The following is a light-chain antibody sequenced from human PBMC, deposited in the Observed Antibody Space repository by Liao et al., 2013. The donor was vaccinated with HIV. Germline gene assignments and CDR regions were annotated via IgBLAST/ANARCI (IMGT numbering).Light chain of an antibody. CDR3: QAWDSSADVV. J-gene: IGLJ2*01. Sequence: SYELTQPLSVSVTLGQTARITCGGNNIASRNVHWYQQKPGQAPVLIIYQGTKRPSGIPERFSGSISGNTATLTISGTQAMDEAAYFCQAWDSSADVVFGGGTKLTVL. V-gene: IGLV3-9*01. CDR2: QGT. CDR1: NIASRN.